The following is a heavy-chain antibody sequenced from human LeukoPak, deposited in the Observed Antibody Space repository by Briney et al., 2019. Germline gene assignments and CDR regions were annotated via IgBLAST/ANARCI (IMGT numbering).Heavy chain of an antibody. J-gene: IGHJ4*02. CDR2: IHPEGNEK. Sequence: GGSLRLSCAVSGFSFTNFWMSWVRQAPGRGPEWVANIHPEGNEKYHVESVKGRFTISRDNTKNLLFLQMNGLRVEDTAVYYCARGDAFSGDHWGQGTLVTVSS. CDR3: ARGDAFSGDH. CDR1: GFSFTNFW. V-gene: IGHV3-7*04.